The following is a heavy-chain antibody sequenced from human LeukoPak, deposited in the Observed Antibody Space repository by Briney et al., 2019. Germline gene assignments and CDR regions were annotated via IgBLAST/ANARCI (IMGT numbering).Heavy chain of an antibody. CDR3: ARVRGSSCSSASCYSNPYYYYYYYMDV. D-gene: IGHD2-2*01. J-gene: IGHJ6*03. CDR1: GGSISSSSYY. Sequence: SETLSLTCTVSGGSISSSSYYWGWIRQPPGKGLEWIGSIYYSGSTYYNPSLKSRVTISVDTSKNQFSLKLSSVTAADTAVYYCARVRGSSCSSASCYSNPYYYYYYYMDVWGKGTTVTVSS. V-gene: IGHV4-39*01. CDR2: IYYSGST.